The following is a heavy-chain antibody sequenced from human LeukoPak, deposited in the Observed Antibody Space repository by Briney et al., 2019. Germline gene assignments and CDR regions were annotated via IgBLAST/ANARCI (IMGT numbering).Heavy chain of an antibody. CDR3: ARGYSYGYYYYMDV. V-gene: IGHV4-59*01. Sequence: PSETLSLTCTVSGGPISSYYWSWIRQPPGKGLEWIGYTYYSGSTNYNPSLKSRVTISVDTSKNQFSLKLSSVTAADSAVYYCARGYSYGYYYYMDVWGKGTPVTVSS. D-gene: IGHD5-18*01. CDR2: TYYSGST. J-gene: IGHJ6*03. CDR1: GGPISSYY.